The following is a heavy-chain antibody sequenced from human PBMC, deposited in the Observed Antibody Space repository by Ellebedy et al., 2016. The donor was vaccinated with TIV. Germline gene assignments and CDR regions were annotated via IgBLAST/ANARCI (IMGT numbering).Heavy chain of an antibody. D-gene: IGHD2-15*01. CDR1: GFTFSSYA. CDR2: ISGSGGST. Sequence: GESLKISXAASGFTFSSYAMSWVRQAPGKGLEWVSAISGSGGSTYYADSVKGRFTISRDNAKNSLYLQMNSLRAEDTAVYYCARDPTRSGPNWFDPWGQGTLVTVSS. J-gene: IGHJ5*02. V-gene: IGHV3-23*01. CDR3: ARDPTRSGPNWFDP.